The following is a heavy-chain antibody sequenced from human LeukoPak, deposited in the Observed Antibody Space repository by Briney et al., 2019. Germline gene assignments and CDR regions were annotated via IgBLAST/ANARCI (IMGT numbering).Heavy chain of an antibody. CDR2: IIPIFGTA. J-gene: IGHJ5*02. CDR3: ARATYCSSTSCSLYNWFDP. Sequence: ASVKVSCKASGGTLSSYAISWVRQAPGQGLEWMGGIIPIFGTANYAQKFQGRVTITADESTSTAYMELSSLRSEDTAVYYCARATYCSSTSCSLYNWFDPWGQGTLVTVSS. D-gene: IGHD2-2*01. CDR1: GGTLSSYA. V-gene: IGHV1-69*13.